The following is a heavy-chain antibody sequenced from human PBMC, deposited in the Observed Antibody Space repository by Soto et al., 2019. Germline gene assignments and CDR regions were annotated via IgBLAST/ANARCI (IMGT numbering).Heavy chain of an antibody. J-gene: IGHJ4*02. CDR3: ARDLAAAGERGGY. Sequence: QVQLVESGGGVVQPGRSLRLSCAASGFTFSSYGMHWVRQAPGKGLEWVAVIWYDGSNKYYADSVKGRFTISRDNSKNTLYLQMNSLRAEDTAVYYCARDLAAAGERGGYWGQGTLVTVSS. D-gene: IGHD6-13*01. CDR1: GFTFSSYG. V-gene: IGHV3-33*01. CDR2: IWYDGSNK.